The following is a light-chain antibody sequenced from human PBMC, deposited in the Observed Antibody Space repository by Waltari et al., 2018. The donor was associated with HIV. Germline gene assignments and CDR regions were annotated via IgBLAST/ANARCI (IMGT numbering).Light chain of an antibody. J-gene: IGLJ2*01. CDR2: SSI. CDR3: MLFFRSSYL. CDR1: TGPVNIVHL. V-gene: IGLV7-43*01. Sequence: QAVVTQEPSVTVSPGGTVIRNCTSATGPVNIVHLPNWFQPRPGQAPRPLIYSSIRRHSLTPERFSASLVDDRAALILSPVWPEDEAVYYCMLFFRSSYLFGGGTKLTVL.